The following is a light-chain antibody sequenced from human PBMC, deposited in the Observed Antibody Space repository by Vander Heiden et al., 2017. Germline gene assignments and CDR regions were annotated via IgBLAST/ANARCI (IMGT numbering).Light chain of an antibody. V-gene: IGKV3-15*01. CDR3: QQYYNWPQF. Sequence: EIVMTQSPATLSVSPGERATLSCRASQSVSSNLAWYQQKPGQAPRLLIYGASTRATGIPARFSGSGSGTEFTLTISSLQSEDFAVYYCQQYYNWPQFFGQGTQLEIK. J-gene: IGKJ5*01. CDR1: QSVSSN. CDR2: GAS.